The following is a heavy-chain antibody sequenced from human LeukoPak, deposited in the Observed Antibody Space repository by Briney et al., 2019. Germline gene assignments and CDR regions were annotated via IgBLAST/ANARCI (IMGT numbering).Heavy chain of an antibody. CDR3: ARGDSNFDY. Sequence: GGSLRLSCAASGFTSDDYGMSWVRQAPGKGLEWVSGIHRNGGSTGYADSVKGRFTISRDNAKNSLYLQMNSLRAEDTALYHCARGDSNFDYWGQGTLVTVSS. V-gene: IGHV3-20*01. CDR1: GFTSDDYG. CDR2: IHRNGGST. J-gene: IGHJ4*02. D-gene: IGHD3-16*01.